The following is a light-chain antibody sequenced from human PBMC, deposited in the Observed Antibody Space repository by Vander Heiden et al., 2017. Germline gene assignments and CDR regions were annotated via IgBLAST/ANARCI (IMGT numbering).Light chain of an antibody. Sequence: FMLTQPHSVSESPGKTVTSSCTGSSGSIATNYVQWYQQRPGSAPTIVIYEDNQRPSGVPALFSGSIDSSSNSASLTISGLKTEDEADYYCQSYDSSNVVFGGGTRLTVL. CDR2: EDN. CDR1: SGSIATNY. CDR3: QSYDSSNVV. V-gene: IGLV6-57*02. J-gene: IGLJ2*01.